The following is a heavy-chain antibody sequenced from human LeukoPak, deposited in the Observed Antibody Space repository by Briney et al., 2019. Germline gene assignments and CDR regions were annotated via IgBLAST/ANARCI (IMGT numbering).Heavy chain of an antibody. V-gene: IGHV1-46*01. CDR1: GYTFTSYY. CDR2: INPSGGST. J-gene: IGHJ4*02. CDR3: ARALLRYFDY. D-gene: IGHD2-15*01. Sequence: ASVKLSCTAAGYTFTSYYMHWGRQAPGQGLEWMGIINPSGGSTSYAQKFQGRVTMTRDTSTSTVYMELSRLRSEDTAVYYCARALLRYFDYWGQGTLLSVSS.